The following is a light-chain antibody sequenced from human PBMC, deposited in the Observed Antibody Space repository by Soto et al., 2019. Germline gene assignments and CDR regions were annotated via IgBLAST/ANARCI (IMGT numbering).Light chain of an antibody. CDR1: QSISSW. CDR3: QQYNSYSPT. V-gene: IGKV1-5*01. CDR2: DAS. J-gene: IGKJ1*01. Sequence: DIQISQSPSTLSAYVGDRVTIHCRASQSISSWLAWYQQKPGKAPKLLIYDASSLESGVPSRFSGSGSGTEFTLTISSLQPDDFATYYCQQYNSYSPTFGQGTKV.